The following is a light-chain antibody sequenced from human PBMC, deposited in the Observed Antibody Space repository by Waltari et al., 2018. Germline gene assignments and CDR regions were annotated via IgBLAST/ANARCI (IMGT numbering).Light chain of an antibody. CDR3: QSYDSSSRV. CDR1: SGSIASHY. CDR2: EDN. J-gene: IGLJ3*02. Sequence: ISCTRSSGSIASHYVQWFQQRPGSAPTTVIYEDNQRPSGVPDRFSGSIDTSSNSASLTISGLTTEDEADYYCQSYDSSSRVFGGGTKLTVL. V-gene: IGLV6-57*03.